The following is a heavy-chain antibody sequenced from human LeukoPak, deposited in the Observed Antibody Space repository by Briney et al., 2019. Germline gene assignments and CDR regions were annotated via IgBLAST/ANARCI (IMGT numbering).Heavy chain of an antibody. CDR1: GFTFSSYA. Sequence: GGSLRLSCAASGFTFSSYAMSWVRQAPGKGLEWVSAISGSGGSTYCADSVKGRFTISRDNSKNTLYLQMNSLRAEDTAVYYCAKTHQWELPKEYYFDYWGQGTLVTVSS. CDR2: ISGSGGST. J-gene: IGHJ4*02. V-gene: IGHV3-23*01. CDR3: AKTHQWELPKEYYFDY. D-gene: IGHD1-26*01.